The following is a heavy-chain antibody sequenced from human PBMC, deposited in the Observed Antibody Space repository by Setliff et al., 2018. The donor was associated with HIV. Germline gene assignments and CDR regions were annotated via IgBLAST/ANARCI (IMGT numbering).Heavy chain of an antibody. J-gene: IGHJ4*02. CDR3: ARQDPVTGSFTVDD. CDR1: GFTFTDYD. Sequence: GASVKVSCKASGFTFTDYDIHWARQAPGQGLEWMGRMNAASGGANLVQKFEDRVTMTRDTSINTAYMELSRLRSDDTAVYYCARQDPVTGSFTVDDWGQGTLVTVSS. CDR2: MNAASGGA. D-gene: IGHD6-19*01. V-gene: IGHV1-2*06.